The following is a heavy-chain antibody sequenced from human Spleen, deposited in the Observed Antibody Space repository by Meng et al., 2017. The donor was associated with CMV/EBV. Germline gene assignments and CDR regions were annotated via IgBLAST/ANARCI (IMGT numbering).Heavy chain of an antibody. V-gene: IGHV3-30*04. Sequence: SLRLSCAASGFAFSSFAMHWVRQAPGKGLEWVAVISYNGNNEYYADSVKGRFSISRDNSKYTVSLQMNSLRLEDTAVYYCASAFDTDYWGQGTLVTVSS. CDR2: ISYNGNNE. CDR3: ASAFDTDY. J-gene: IGHJ4*02. CDR1: GFAFSSFA.